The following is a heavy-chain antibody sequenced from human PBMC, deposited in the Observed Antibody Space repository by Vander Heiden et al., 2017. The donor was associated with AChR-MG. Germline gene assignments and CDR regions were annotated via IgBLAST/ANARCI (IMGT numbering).Heavy chain of an antibody. CDR3: ARDCERRPNWFDP. Sequence: EVQLVESGGGLVQPGGSLRLSCAASGFTFSSYEMNWVRQAPGKGLEWVSYISSSGSTIYYADAVKGRFTISRDNAKNSLYLQMKRMRAEDTAVYYCARDCERRPNWFDPWGQGTLVTVSS. CDR2: ISSSGSTI. V-gene: IGHV3-48*03. J-gene: IGHJ5*02. CDR1: GFTFSSYE. D-gene: IGHD2-21*01.